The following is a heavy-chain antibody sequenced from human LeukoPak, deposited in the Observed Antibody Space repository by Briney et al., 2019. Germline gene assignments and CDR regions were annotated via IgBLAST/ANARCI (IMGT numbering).Heavy chain of an antibody. D-gene: IGHD3-16*02. CDR3: ARAGYYDYVWGSYRPYCFDY. CDR2: INHSGST. Sequence: SETLSLTCAVYGGSFSGYYWSWIRQPPGKGLEWIGEINHSGSTNYNPSHKSRVTISVDTSKNQFSLKLSSVTAADTAVYYCARAGYYDYVWGSYRPYCFDYWGQGTLVTVSS. J-gene: IGHJ4*02. V-gene: IGHV4-34*01. CDR1: GGSFSGYY.